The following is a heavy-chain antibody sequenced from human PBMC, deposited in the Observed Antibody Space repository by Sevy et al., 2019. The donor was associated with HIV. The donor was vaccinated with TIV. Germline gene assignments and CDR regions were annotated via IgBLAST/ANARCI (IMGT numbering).Heavy chain of an antibody. J-gene: IGHJ4*02. CDR3: ARAALTSGYLYYFDY. CDR1: GFTISKYP. D-gene: IGHD3-22*01. Sequence: GGSLRLSCAASGFTISKYPMHWVRQAPGKGLEWVAVISYDGSTTYYADSLKGRFTISRDTSKSTLYLQVNSLRAEDAAVYYCARAALTSGYLYYFDYWGQGTLVTVSS. V-gene: IGHV3-30*04. CDR2: ISYDGSTT.